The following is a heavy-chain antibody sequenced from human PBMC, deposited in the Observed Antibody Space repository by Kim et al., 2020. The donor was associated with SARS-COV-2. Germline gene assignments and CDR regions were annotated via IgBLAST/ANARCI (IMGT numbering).Heavy chain of an antibody. CDR3: ARDGGSSQLDY. CDR2: ISYDGSNK. D-gene: IGHD6-13*01. Sequence: GWSLRLSCAASGFTFSSYAMHWVRQAPGKGLEWVAVISYDGSNKYYADSVKGRFTISRDNSKNTLYLQMNSLRAEDTAVYYCARDGGSSQLDYWGQGTLVTVSS. CDR1: GFTFSSYA. V-gene: IGHV3-30*04. J-gene: IGHJ4*02.